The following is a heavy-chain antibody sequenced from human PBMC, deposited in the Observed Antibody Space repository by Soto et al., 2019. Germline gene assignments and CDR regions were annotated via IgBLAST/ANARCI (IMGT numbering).Heavy chain of an antibody. J-gene: IGHJ6*01. CDR3: ARENCRSTSCYTRSYGMDV. D-gene: IGHD2-2*02. CDR2: IYYSGST. V-gene: IGHV4-31*03. CDR1: GGTISSGGYP. Sequence: SLSLTDTIAGGTISSGGYPWSWIRQHPGKGLEWIGYIYYSGSTYYNPSLKSRVTISVDTSKNQFSLKLSSVTAADTAVYYCARENCRSTSCYTRSYGMDVWGQGTTVTVSS.